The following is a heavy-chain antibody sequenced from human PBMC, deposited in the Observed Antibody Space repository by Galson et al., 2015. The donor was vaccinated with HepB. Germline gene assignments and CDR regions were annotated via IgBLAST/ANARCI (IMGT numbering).Heavy chain of an antibody. Sequence: CAISGDSVSSNSATWIWIRQSPSRGLEWLGRTYYRSKWYNDYATSVKSRISIDPDTSKNQFSLQLNSVTPEDTAVYYCARGSSARYFDIWGRGTLVTVSS. CDR3: ARGSSARYFDI. V-gene: IGHV6-1*01. J-gene: IGHJ2*01. D-gene: IGHD6-19*01. CDR1: GDSVSSNSAT. CDR2: TYYRSKWYN.